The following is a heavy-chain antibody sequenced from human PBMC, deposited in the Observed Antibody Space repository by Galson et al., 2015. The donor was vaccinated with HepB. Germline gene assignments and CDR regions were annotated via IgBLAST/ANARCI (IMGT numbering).Heavy chain of an antibody. D-gene: IGHD3-3*01. CDR2: FDPEEGET. V-gene: IGHV1-24*01. J-gene: IGHJ4*02. CDR3: ARDQGDRRWECLPNPSAY. Sequence: SVKVSCKGSGYTLTDLSMHWVRQAPGKGLEWMGGFDPEEGETTYEQKFQGRVTMTEDTSTDTAYMELSSLRSEDPAVYYCARDQGDRRWECLPNPSAYWGQGTLVTVSS. CDR1: GYTLTDLS.